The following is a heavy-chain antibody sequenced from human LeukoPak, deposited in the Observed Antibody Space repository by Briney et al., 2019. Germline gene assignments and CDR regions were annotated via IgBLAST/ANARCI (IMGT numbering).Heavy chain of an antibody. CDR3: ASRNRSLGGFLDY. D-gene: IGHD3-16*01. Sequence: SETLSLTCAVYGGSFSGYYWSWIRQPPGKGLEWIGEINHSGSTNYNPSLKSRVTISVDTSKNQFSLKLSSVTAADTAVYYCASRNRSLGGFLDYWGQGTLVTVSS. J-gene: IGHJ4*02. CDR2: INHSGST. CDR1: GGSFSGYY. V-gene: IGHV4-34*01.